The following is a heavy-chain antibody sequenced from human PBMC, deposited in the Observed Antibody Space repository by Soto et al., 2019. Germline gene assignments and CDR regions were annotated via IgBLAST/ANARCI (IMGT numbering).Heavy chain of an antibody. Sequence: PGEPLKISCKGSGYRFTSYWIGWVRQMPGKGLEWMGILYPGDSDTRYSQSFQGQVTISADKAISTAYLQWSSLKASDTAMYYCASTPGIAAADDAFDIWGQGTMVTVSS. D-gene: IGHD6-13*01. V-gene: IGHV5-51*01. J-gene: IGHJ3*02. CDR3: ASTPGIAAADDAFDI. CDR1: GYRFTSYW. CDR2: LYPGDSDT.